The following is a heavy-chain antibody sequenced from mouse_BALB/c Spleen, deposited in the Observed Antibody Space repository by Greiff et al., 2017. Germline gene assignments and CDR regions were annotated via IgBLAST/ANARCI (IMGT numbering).Heavy chain of an antibody. D-gene: IGHD1-2*01. CDR2: IRLKSNNYAT. J-gene: IGHJ4*01. V-gene: IGHV6-6*02. Sequence: EVKLEESGGGLVQPGGSMKLSCVASGFTFSNYWMNWVRQSPEKGLEWVAEIRLKSNNYATHYAESVKGRFTISRDDSKSSVYLQMNNLRAEDTGIYYCTRWLYYYAMDYWGQGTSVTVSS. CDR3: TRWLYYYAMDY. CDR1: GFTFSNYW.